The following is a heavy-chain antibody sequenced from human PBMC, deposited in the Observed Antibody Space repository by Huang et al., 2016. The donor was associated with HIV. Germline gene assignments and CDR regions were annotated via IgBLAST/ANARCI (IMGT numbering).Heavy chain of an antibody. CDR2: MNPNSGNT. J-gene: IGHJ4*02. V-gene: IGHV1-8*01. CDR3: ATLPPVNYGRSGGRVRDY. Sequence: QVQLVQSGAEVKKPGASVKVSCKASGYTFSNYDINWVRQAPGQGLEWMGWMNPNSGNTGYARKFQGRVTMTRSTSISTAYMELSRLRFEDTAVDYCATLPPVNYGRSGGRVRDYWGQGSLVTVSS. CDR1: GYTFSNYD. D-gene: IGHD2-15*01.